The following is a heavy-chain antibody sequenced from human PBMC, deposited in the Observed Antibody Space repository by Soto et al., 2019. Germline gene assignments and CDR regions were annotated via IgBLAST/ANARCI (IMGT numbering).Heavy chain of an antibody. CDR2: ISYDGSNK. D-gene: IGHD2-21*02. CDR3: ARAFGGYCGGDCYFDY. J-gene: IGHJ4*02. CDR1: GFTFSSYA. Sequence: PGGSLRLSCAASGFTFSSYAMHWVRQAPGKGLEWVAVISYDGSNKYYADSVEGRFTISRDNSKNTLYLQMNSLRAEDTAVYYCARAFGGYCGGDCYFDYWGQGTPVTVSS. V-gene: IGHV3-30-3*01.